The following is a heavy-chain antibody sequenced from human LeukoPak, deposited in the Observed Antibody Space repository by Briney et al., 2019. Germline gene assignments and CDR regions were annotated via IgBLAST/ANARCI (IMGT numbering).Heavy chain of an antibody. J-gene: IGHJ6*03. D-gene: IGHD1-14*01. V-gene: IGHV4-39*01. CDR1: GGSISSSSYY. CDR2: IYYSGST. Sequence: SETLSLTCTVSGGSISSSSYYWGWIRQPQGKGLEWIGSIYYSGSTYYNPSLKSRVTISVDTSKNQFSLKLSSVTAADTAVYYCARQSWSGYSYYYYYMDVWGKGTTVTVSS. CDR3: ARQSWSGYSYYYYYMDV.